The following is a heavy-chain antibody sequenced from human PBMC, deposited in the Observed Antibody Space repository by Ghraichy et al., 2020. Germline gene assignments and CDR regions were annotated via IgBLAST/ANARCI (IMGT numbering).Heavy chain of an antibody. D-gene: IGHD6-19*01. CDR2: IGSRGGST. Sequence: GGVLRLSCAASGFTFSDYAMTWVRQAPGKGLEWVSSIGSRGGSTYYADPVTGRFTISRDNSKNTLFLQMNSLRAEDTAVYYCAKGSSGWPYTLDYWGQGALVTVSS. J-gene: IGHJ4*02. V-gene: IGHV3-23*01. CDR3: AKGSSGWPYTLDY. CDR1: GFTFSDYA.